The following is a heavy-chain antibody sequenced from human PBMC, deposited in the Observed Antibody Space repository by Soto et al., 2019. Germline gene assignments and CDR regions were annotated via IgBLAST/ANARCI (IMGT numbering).Heavy chain of an antibody. D-gene: IGHD3-3*01. J-gene: IGHJ5*02. CDR1: GGTFSSSA. CDR3: AADFALGFDP. V-gene: IGHV1-58*02. CDR2: IVVGSGNT. Sequence: GASVEVSCKASGGTFSSSAMQWVRQARGQRLEWIGWIVVGSGNTNYAQKFQERVTITRDMSTSTAYMELSSLRSEDTAVYYCAADFALGFDPWGQGTLVTVSS.